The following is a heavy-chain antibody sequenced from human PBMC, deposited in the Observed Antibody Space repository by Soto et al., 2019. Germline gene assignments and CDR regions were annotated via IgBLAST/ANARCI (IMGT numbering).Heavy chain of an antibody. CDR3: ARDGSYNSSGKRFGP. CDR1: GGTFSSYA. CDR2: IIRIFGTA. D-gene: IGHD3-22*01. Sequence: ASVKVSCQASGGTFSSYAISWVRQAPGQGLEWMGGIIRIFGTANYAQKFQGRVTITADESTSTAYMERSSLSSDDTAVYYGARDGSYNSSGKRFGPWGQGSLVTVSS. J-gene: IGHJ5*01. V-gene: IGHV1-69*13.